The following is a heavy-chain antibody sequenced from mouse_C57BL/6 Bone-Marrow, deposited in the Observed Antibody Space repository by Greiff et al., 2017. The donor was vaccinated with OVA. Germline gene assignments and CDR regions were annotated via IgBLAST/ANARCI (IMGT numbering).Heavy chain of an antibody. D-gene: IGHD1-1*01. CDR3: ARRRITTGPHYFDY. CDR2: INSDGGST. CDR1: EYEFPSHD. Sequence: DVKLVESGGGLVQPGESLKLSCESNEYEFPSHDMSWVRKTPEKRLELVAAINSDGGSTYYPDTMESRFIISRDNTKKTLYLQMSSLRSENTALYYCARRRITTGPHYFDYWGQGTTLTVSS. J-gene: IGHJ2*01. V-gene: IGHV5-2*03.